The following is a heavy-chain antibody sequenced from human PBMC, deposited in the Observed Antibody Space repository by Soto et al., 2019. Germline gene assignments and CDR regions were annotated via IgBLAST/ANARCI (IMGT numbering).Heavy chain of an antibody. CDR2: ISAYNGNT. CDR1: GYTFTSYG. Sequence: GASVKVSCKASGYTFTSYGISWVRQAPGQGLEWMGWISAYNGNTNYAQKLQGRVTMTTDTSTSTAYMELRSLRSDDTAVYYCARMGELGGIVVVPDWGPHYYYYGMDVWGQGTTVTVSS. D-gene: IGHD2-2*01. CDR3: ARMGELGGIVVVPDWGPHYYYYGMDV. V-gene: IGHV1-18*01. J-gene: IGHJ6*02.